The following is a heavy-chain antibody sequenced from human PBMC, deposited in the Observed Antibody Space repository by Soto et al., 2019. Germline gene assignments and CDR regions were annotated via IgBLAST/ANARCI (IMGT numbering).Heavy chain of an antibody. Sequence: GASVKVSCKASGYTFTSYAMNWVRQAPGQGLEWMGWINTNTGNPTYAQGFTGRFVFSLDTSVSTAYLQICSLKAEDTAVYYCARIITMVRGPNSPTPVGYWGQGTLVTVS. CDR3: ARIITMVRGPNSPTPVGY. D-gene: IGHD3-10*01. CDR2: INTNTGNP. V-gene: IGHV7-4-1*01. CDR1: GYTFTSYA. J-gene: IGHJ4*02.